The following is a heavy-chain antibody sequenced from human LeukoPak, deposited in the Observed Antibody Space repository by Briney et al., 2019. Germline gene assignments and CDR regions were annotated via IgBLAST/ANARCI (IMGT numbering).Heavy chain of an antibody. D-gene: IGHD6-13*01. CDR2: ISYDGSNK. CDR3: ARGVSIAAAGKAHYYYYYGMDV. J-gene: IGHJ6*02. CDR1: GFTFSSYA. Sequence: GGSLRLSCAASGFTFSSYAMHWARQAPGRGLEWVAVISYDGSNKYYVDSVKGRFTISRDNSKNTLYLQMNSLRAEDTAVYYCARGVSIAAAGKAHYYYYYGMDVWGQGTTVTVSS. V-gene: IGHV3-30-3*01.